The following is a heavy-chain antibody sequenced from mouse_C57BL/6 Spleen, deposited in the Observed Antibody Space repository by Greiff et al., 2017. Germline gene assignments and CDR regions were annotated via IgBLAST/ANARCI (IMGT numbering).Heavy chain of an antibody. CDR3: ARRYYGSRPHFDY. CDR2: IDPSDSYT. J-gene: IGHJ2*01. V-gene: IGHV1-59*01. CDR1: GYTFTSYW. Sequence: VQLQQSGAELVRPGTSVKLSCKASGYTFTSYWMHWVKQRPGQGLEWIGVIDPSDSYTNYNQKFKGKATLTVDTSSSTAYMQLSSLTSEDSAVYYCARRYYGSRPHFDYWGQGTTLTVSS. D-gene: IGHD1-1*01.